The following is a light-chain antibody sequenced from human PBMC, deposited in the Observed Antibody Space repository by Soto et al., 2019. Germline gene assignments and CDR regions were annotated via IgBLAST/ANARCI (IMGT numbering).Light chain of an antibody. Sequence: QSALTQPASVSGSPGQSITISCAGTSSDVGRYTYVSWYQQNPGKAPKLIIYDVYNRPSGVSTRFSGSKSGNTASLTISGLQAEDEGDYYCTSYTSTSTPYVFGGGNKLTVL. CDR3: TSYTSTSTPYV. V-gene: IGLV2-14*01. CDR2: DVY. J-gene: IGLJ1*01. CDR1: SSDVGRYTY.